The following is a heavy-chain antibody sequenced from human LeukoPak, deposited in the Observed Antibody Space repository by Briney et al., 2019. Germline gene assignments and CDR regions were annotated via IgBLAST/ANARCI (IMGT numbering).Heavy chain of an antibody. J-gene: IGHJ4*02. Sequence: GESLKISCKASGYTFTGYYMHWVRQAPGQGLEWMGWINPNSGGTNYAQKFQGRVTMTRDTSISTAYMELSRLRSDDTAVYYCAREGGSGYYEWLKKINNANLDYWGQGTLVTVSS. CDR3: AREGGSGYYEWLKKINNANLDY. CDR1: GYTFTGYY. CDR2: INPNSGGT. V-gene: IGHV1-2*02. D-gene: IGHD3-22*01.